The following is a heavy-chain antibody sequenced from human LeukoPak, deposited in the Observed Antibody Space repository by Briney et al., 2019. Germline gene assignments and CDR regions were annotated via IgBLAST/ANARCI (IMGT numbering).Heavy chain of an antibody. Sequence: GGSLRLSCAASGFTFSSYGMHWVRQAPGKGLEWVGRIKSKTDDGTTDYAAPVKGRFTISRDDSKNTLYLQMNSLKTEDTAVYYCTTDASITMIVVVLKRDYWGQGTLVTVSS. J-gene: IGHJ4*02. V-gene: IGHV3-15*01. CDR3: TTDASITMIVVVLKRDY. D-gene: IGHD3-22*01. CDR2: IKSKTDDGTT. CDR1: GFTFSSYG.